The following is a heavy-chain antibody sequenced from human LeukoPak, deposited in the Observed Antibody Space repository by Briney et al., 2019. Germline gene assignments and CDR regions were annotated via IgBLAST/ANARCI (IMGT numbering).Heavy chain of an antibody. Sequence: GGSLRLSCSASGFTFSSYEMNWVRQAPGKGLEWVSSISSRAGTIYYADSVKGRFTISRDNAKNSLYLQMNSLRAEDTAVYYCARGGGGYCSGGSCYSGDRYAFDIWGQGTMVTVSS. D-gene: IGHD2-15*01. CDR2: ISSRAGTI. V-gene: IGHV3-48*03. CDR1: GFTFSSYE. CDR3: ARGGGGYCSGGSCYSGDRYAFDI. J-gene: IGHJ3*02.